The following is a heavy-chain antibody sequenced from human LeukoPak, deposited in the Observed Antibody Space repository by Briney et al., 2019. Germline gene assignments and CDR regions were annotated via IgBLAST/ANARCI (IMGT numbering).Heavy chain of an antibody. V-gene: IGHV3-48*01. CDR1: GFTFSSYS. D-gene: IGHD2-2*01. CDR2: ISSSSSTI. Sequence: TGGSLRLSCAASGFTFSSYSMNWVRQAPGKGLEWVSYISSSSSTIYYADSVKGRFTISRDNAKNSLYLQMNSLRAEDTAVYYCAKCSSTSCYYYYYYMDVWGKGTTVTVSS. CDR3: AKCSSTSCYYYYYYMDV. J-gene: IGHJ6*03.